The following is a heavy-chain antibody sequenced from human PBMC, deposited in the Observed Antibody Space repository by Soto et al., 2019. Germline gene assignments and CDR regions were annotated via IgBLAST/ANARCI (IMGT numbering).Heavy chain of an antibody. CDR2: IVVASGQT. D-gene: IGHD6-19*01. CDR3: ARHRQWANHYYYYGMDV. CDR1: GSGFISSG. Sequence: GASVKVSCKASGSGFISSGIQWVRQAHGQRLEWIGWIVVASGQTNYAQNFRGRVAITRDTSTATAYIELTGLKASDTAMYYCARHRQWANHYYYYGMDVWGQGTTVTVSS. J-gene: IGHJ6*02. V-gene: IGHV1-58*02.